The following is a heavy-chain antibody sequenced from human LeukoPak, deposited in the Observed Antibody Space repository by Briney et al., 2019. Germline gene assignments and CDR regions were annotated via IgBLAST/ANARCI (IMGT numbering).Heavy chain of an antibody. J-gene: IGHJ6*03. D-gene: IGHD1-14*01. CDR1: GFTFSSYG. CDR2: IRYDGSNK. Sequence: PGRSLRLSCAASGFTFSSYGMHWVRQAPGKGLEWVAFIRYDGSNKYYADSVKGRFTVSRDNSKNTLYLQMNSLRAEDTAVYYCAKDGIPPNYYYYMDVWGKGTTVTISS. CDR3: AKDGIPPNYYYYMDV. V-gene: IGHV3-30*02.